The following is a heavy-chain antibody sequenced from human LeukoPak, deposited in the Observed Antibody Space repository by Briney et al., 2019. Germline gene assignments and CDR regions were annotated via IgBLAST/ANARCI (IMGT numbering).Heavy chain of an antibody. V-gene: IGHV4-59*06. D-gene: IGHD3-10*01. CDR3: ARDQEDSGTDY. Sequence: SETLSLTCTVSGGSINGFYWSWIRQHPGKGLEWIGYIYYSESTYYNPSLKSRVTISLDTSKNQFSLKLSSVTAADTAVYYCARDQEDSGTDYWGEGTRVPVSS. J-gene: IGHJ4*02. CDR2: IYYSEST. CDR1: GGSINGFY.